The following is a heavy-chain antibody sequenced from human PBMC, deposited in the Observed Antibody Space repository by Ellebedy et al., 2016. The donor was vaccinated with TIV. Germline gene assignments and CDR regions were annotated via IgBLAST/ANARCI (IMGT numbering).Heavy chain of an antibody. CDR2: INPNSGGT. CDR1: GYTFTGYY. CDR3: ARDGVPVGVYCSGGSCNEDY. Sequence: AASVKVSCKASGYTFTGYYMHWVRQAPGQGLEWMGWINPNSGGTIYAQKFQGRVTMTRDTSISTAYMELSRLRSDDTAVYYCARDGVPVGVYCSGGSCNEDYWGQGTLVTVSS. D-gene: IGHD2-15*01. V-gene: IGHV1-2*02. J-gene: IGHJ4*02.